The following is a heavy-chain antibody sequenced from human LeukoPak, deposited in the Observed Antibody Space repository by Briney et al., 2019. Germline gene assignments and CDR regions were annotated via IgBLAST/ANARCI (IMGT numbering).Heavy chain of an antibody. CDR1: AGFVSNSNYY. Sequence: SETLSLTCTVSAGFVSNSNYYWGWIRQPPGKGLEWIGSIYYSGSTYYNPSLESRVTISVDTSKNQFSLKLSSVTAADTAVYYCARGLAPGWGYYHYYMDVWGKGTTVTISS. CDR2: IYYSGST. V-gene: IGHV4-39*07. CDR3: ARGLAPGWGYYHYYMDV. D-gene: IGHD6-19*01. J-gene: IGHJ6*03.